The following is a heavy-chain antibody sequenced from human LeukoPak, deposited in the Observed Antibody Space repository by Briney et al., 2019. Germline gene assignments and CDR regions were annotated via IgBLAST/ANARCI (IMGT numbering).Heavy chain of an antibody. D-gene: IGHD7-27*01. CDR2: IHDTGST. CDR3: ARGTNAATGEFDY. Sequence: SQTLSLTCAVSRGSFSSGAYAWTWIRQPPGKGLEWIGYIHDTGSTYYKPSLKSRLTMSVDRSKNHFSQQLTSVTAADTAVYFCARGTNAATGEFDYWGQGILVTVSS. CDR1: RGSFSSGAYA. J-gene: IGHJ4*02. V-gene: IGHV4-30-2*01.